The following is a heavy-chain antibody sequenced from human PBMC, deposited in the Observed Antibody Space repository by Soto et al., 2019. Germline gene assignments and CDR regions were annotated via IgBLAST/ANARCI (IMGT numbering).Heavy chain of an antibody. Sequence: GGSLRLSCAASGFTFSTYAMSWVRQAPGKGLEWVSAISDSGTTTFYADSVQGRFTISRDNSMNTLYLQMNSLRVEDTAVYYCAHPRGYGVFDAYDIWGQGTMVTVSS. CDR1: GFTFSTYA. CDR2: ISDSGTTT. CDR3: AHPRGYGVFDAYDI. D-gene: IGHD4-17*01. V-gene: IGHV3-23*01. J-gene: IGHJ3*02.